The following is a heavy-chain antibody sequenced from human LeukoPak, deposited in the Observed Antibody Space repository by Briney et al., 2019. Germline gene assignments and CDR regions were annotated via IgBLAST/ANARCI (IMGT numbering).Heavy chain of an antibody. CDR1: GFPLSSSY. CDR2: IYGGGST. V-gene: IGHV3-53*01. D-gene: IGHD4-23*01. CDR3: ARRGDGGRSFDY. J-gene: IGHJ4*02. Sequence: GGAPGLSFAAPGFPLSSSYMNWGRPAPREGVGWVPLIYGGGSTYYADSVKGRFTISRDNSKNTLYLQMNSLTAEDTAVYYCARRGDGGRSFDYWGQGTLVTVSS.